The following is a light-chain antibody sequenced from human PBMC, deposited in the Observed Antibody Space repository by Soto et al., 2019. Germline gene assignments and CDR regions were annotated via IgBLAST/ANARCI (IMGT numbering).Light chain of an antibody. CDR2: GAS. CDR1: QSVSNNY. J-gene: IGKJ1*01. Sequence: EIVLTQSPGTLSLSPGERATLSCRASQSVSNNYLAWYQQRPVQAPRLLTYGASSRAIGIPDRFSGSGSGTDFTLTINRLEPEDFAVYYCQQYGNSPWTFGQGTKVEIK. V-gene: IGKV3-20*01. CDR3: QQYGNSPWT.